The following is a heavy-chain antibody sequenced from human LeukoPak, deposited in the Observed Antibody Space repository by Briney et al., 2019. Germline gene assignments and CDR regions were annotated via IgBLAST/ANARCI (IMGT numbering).Heavy chain of an antibody. Sequence: PGGSLRLSCAASGITFSSYGMHWGRQAPGKGLEWVAVIWYDGSNKYYADSVKGRFTISRDNSKNTLYLQMNSLRAEDTAVYYCAKDPFYDSSGYPPAFFDYWGQGTLVTVSS. CDR1: GITFSSYG. D-gene: IGHD3-22*01. CDR3: AKDPFYDSSGYPPAFFDY. J-gene: IGHJ4*02. V-gene: IGHV3-33*06. CDR2: IWYDGSNK.